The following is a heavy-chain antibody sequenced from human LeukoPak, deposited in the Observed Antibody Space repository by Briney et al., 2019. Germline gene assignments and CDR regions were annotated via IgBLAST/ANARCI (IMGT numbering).Heavy chain of an antibody. CDR1: GFTFSDYA. CDR3: AKDGAYCNGGSCFEFFDY. CDR2: ISGSGGTT. Sequence: PGGSLRLSCAASGFTFSDYAMGWVRQAPGKGLEWVSSISGSGGTTYYADSVKGRFTVSRDNSKNTLYLQMNSLRAEDTAVYYCAKDGAYCNGGSCFEFFDYWGQGTLVTVSS. J-gene: IGHJ4*02. V-gene: IGHV3-23*01. D-gene: IGHD2-15*01.